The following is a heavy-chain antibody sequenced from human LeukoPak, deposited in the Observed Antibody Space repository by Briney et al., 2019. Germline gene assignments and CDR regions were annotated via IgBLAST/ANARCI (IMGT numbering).Heavy chain of an antibody. CDR1: GITFNSYW. Sequence: GGSLRLSCAASGITFNSYWMHWVRQAPGKGLVWVSRINSGGSSTVYADSVKGRFTISRDNAKNTLYLQMNSLRAEDSAVYYCATGLINAFEIWGQGTMVTVPS. D-gene: IGHD3-16*01. J-gene: IGHJ3*02. V-gene: IGHV3-74*01. CDR2: INSGGSST. CDR3: ATGLINAFEI.